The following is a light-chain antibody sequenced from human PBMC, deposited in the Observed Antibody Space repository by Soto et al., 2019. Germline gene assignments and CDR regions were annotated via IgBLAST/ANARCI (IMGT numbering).Light chain of an antibody. V-gene: IGKV1-39*01. CDR3: QQSYRSPYT. CDR1: QSINIY. CDR2: GAS. J-gene: IGKJ2*01. Sequence: IQMTQSPSSLSASVGDRVIVTCRASQSINIYLNWYQQKPGKAPTLLIYGASSLQSGVPSRFSGGGSRTDFTLTISSLQPEDFATYYCQQSYRSPYTFGQVTKLEIK.